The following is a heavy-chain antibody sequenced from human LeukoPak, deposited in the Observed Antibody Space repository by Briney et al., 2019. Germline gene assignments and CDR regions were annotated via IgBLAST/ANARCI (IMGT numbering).Heavy chain of an antibody. CDR3: ARGETWELYY. Sequence: ASVKISCKVSGYTLTDYYMHWVQQAPGKGLEGMGLVDPEDGETIYAQKFQGRVTITTDESTSTAYMELSSLRSEDTAVYYCARGETWELYYWGQGTLVTVSS. J-gene: IGHJ4*02. D-gene: IGHD1-26*01. CDR2: VDPEDGET. V-gene: IGHV1-69-2*01. CDR1: GYTLTDYY.